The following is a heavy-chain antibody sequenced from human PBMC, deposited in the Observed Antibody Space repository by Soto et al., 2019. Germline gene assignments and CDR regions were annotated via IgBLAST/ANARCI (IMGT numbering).Heavy chain of an antibody. CDR1: GFTFSSYS. V-gene: IGHV3-21*01. D-gene: IGHD3-10*01. J-gene: IGHJ4*02. CDR3: ARDIPGITMLRGVTCDD. CDR2: ISSSSSYI. Sequence: EVQLVESGGGLVKPGGSLRLSCAASGFTFSSYSMNWVRQAPGKGLEWVSSISSSSSYIYYADSVKGRFTISRDNAKHALYLKMNSVRAEDAAVYCCARDIPGITMLRGVTCDDWGQGTLVTVSS.